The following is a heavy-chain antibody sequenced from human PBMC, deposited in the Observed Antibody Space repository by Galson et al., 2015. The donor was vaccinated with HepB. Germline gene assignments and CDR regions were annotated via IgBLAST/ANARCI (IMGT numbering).Heavy chain of an antibody. J-gene: IGHJ2*01. D-gene: IGHD2-21*02. CDR2: INPSGGST. V-gene: IGHV1-46*04. CDR1: GYTFTSYY. Sequence: SVKVSCKASGYTFTSYYMHWVRQAPGQGLEWMGIINPSGGSTSYAQKLQGRVTMTRDTSTSTVYMELSSLRSEDTAVYYCARGHIVVVTVWWYFDLWGRGTLVTVSS. CDR3: ARGHIVVVTVWWYFDL.